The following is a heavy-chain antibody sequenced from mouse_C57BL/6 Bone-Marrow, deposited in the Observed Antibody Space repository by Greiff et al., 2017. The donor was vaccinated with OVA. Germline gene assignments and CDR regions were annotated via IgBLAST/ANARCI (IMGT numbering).Heavy chain of an antibody. Sequence: EVKLMESGGGLVKPGGSLKLSCAASGFTFSSYTMSWVRQTPEKRLEWVATISGGGGNTYYPDSVKGRFTLSRDTAKNTLYLQRSSRRYEDTAYYYCARRDWDNYFDYWGQGTTLTVSS. V-gene: IGHV5-9*01. CDR1: GFTFSSYT. CDR2: ISGGGGNT. CDR3: ARRDWDNYFDY. J-gene: IGHJ2*01. D-gene: IGHD4-1*01.